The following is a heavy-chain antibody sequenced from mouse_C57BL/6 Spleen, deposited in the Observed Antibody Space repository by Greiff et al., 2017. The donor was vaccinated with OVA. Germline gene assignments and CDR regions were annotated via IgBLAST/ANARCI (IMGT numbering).Heavy chain of an antibody. D-gene: IGHD2-2*01. V-gene: IGHV1-26*01. CDR2: INPNNGGT. Sequence: EVQLQQSGPELVKPGASVKISCKASGYTFTDYYMNWVKQSHGKSLEWIGDINPNNGGTSYNQKFKGKATLTVDKSSSTAYMELRSLTSEDSAVYYCARHYGYDLYYFDYWGQGTTLTVSS. J-gene: IGHJ2*01. CDR1: GYTFTDYY. CDR3: ARHYGYDLYYFDY.